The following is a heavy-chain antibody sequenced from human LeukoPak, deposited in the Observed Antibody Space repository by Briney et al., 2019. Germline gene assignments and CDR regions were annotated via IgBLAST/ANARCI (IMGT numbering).Heavy chain of an antibody. D-gene: IGHD3-3*01. V-gene: IGHV1-18*01. J-gene: IGHJ4*02. CDR2: ISTHNGNT. CDR3: ATIFGVKNFDY. Sequence: ASVKVSCKASGYTFISYGITWVRQAPGQGLEWVGWISTHNGNTNYAQKLQGRVTMTTDTFTNTAYMELRSLRSDDTAVYYCATIFGVKNFDYWGQGTLVTVSS. CDR1: GYTFISYG.